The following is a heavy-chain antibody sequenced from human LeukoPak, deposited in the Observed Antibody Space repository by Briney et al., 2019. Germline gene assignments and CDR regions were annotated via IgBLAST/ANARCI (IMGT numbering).Heavy chain of an antibody. CDR3: ARDAQWLVPEGYYFYMDV. CDR1: GFTFSRYR. CDR2: ISSSSSYI. D-gene: IGHD6-19*01. J-gene: IGHJ6*03. Sequence: PGGSLRLSCAGSGFTFSRYRMNWFRQAPGKWLERVSSISSSSSYIFYADSVKGRFTISRDNANNSLYLQMSSLRAEDTAVYYCARDAQWLVPEGYYFYMDVWGKGTTVTVSS. V-gene: IGHV3-21*01.